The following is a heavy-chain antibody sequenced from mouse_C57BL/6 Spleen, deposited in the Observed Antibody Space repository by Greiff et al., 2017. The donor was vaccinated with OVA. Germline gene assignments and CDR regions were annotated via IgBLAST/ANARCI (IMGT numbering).Heavy chain of an antibody. D-gene: IGHD2-4*01. Sequence: VQLQQSGPGMVKPSQSLSLTCTVTGYSITSGYDWHWIRHFPGNKLEWMGYISYSGSTNYNPSLKSRISITHDTSKNHFFLKLNSVTTEDTATYYCARGYDYPFAYWGQGTLVTVSA. V-gene: IGHV3-1*01. CDR3: ARGYDYPFAY. J-gene: IGHJ3*01. CDR1: GYSITSGYD. CDR2: ISYSGST.